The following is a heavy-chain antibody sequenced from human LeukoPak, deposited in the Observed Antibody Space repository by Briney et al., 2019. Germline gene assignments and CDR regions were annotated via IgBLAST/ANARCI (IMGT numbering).Heavy chain of an antibody. CDR1: GFTVSSSY. J-gene: IGHJ4*02. V-gene: IGHV3-66*01. D-gene: IGHD1-26*01. CDR3: AKDLEHVGATDY. CDR2: IYSSGST. Sequence: PGGSLRLSCAASGFTVSSSYMSWVRQAPGKGLEWVSVIYSSGSTYYADSVKGRFTISRDNSKNTLYLQMNSLRAEDTAVYYCAKDLEHVGATDYWGQGTLVTVSS.